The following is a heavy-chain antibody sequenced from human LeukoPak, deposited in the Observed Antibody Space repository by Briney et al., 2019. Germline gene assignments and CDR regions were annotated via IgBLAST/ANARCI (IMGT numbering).Heavy chain of an antibody. D-gene: IGHD4-11*01. J-gene: IGHJ5*02. Sequence: GGSLRLSCAASGFTFSSYSMNWVRQAPGEGLEWVSSISSSSSYIYYADSVKGRFTISRDNAKNSLYLQMNSLRAEDTAVYYCARAGGYGNNLGFDPWGQGTLVTVSS. CDR2: ISSSSSYI. CDR1: GFTFSSYS. V-gene: IGHV3-21*01. CDR3: ARAGGYGNNLGFDP.